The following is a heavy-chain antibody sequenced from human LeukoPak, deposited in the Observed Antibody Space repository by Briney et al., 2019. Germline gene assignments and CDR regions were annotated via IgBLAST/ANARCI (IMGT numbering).Heavy chain of an antibody. CDR1: GFTFSSYS. Sequence: PGGSLRLSCAASGFTFSSYSMNWVRQAPGKGLEWVSYMSSSSSTIYYADSVKGRFTISRDNAKNSLYLQMNSLRAEDTAVYYCARSVVPAALDAFDIWGQGTMVTVPS. V-gene: IGHV3-48*01. CDR2: MSSSSSTI. J-gene: IGHJ3*02. D-gene: IGHD2-2*01. CDR3: ARSVVPAALDAFDI.